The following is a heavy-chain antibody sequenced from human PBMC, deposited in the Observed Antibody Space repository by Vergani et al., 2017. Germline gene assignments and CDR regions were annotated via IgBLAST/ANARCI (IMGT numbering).Heavy chain of an antibody. V-gene: IGHV3-23*03. J-gene: IGHJ6*03. CDR3: AKSIAVAGRDYYYMDV. CDR1: GFTFSSYA. CDR2: IYSGGSST. Sequence: EVQLLESGGGLVQPGGSLRLSCAASGFTFSSYAMSWVRQAPGKGLEWVSVIYSGGSSTYYADSVKGRFTISRDNSKNTLYLQMNSLRAEDTAVYYCAKSIAVAGRDYYYMDVWGKGTTVTVSS. D-gene: IGHD6-19*01.